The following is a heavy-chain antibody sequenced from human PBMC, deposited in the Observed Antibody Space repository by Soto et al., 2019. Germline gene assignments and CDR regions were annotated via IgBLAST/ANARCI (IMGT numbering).Heavy chain of an antibody. CDR1: GGTFSSYT. Sequence: ASVKVSCKASGGTFSSYTISWVRQAPGQGLEWMGRIIPILGIANYAQKFQGRVTITADKSTSTAYMELSSLRSEDTAVYYCARRRMKDSSGWSEYYFDSWGQGTPVTVSS. V-gene: IGHV1-69*02. CDR3: ARRRMKDSSGWSEYYFDS. J-gene: IGHJ4*02. D-gene: IGHD6-19*01. CDR2: IIPILGIA.